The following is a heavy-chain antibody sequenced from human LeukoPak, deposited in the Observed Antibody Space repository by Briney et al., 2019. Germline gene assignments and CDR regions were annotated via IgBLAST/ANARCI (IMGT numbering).Heavy chain of an antibody. Sequence: ASVKVSCKASGYTFTGYYMHWVRQAPGQGLEWMGWINPNSGGTNYAQKFQGRVTMTRDTSISTAYMELSRLRSDDTAVYSCARHGRSESYTFYYYIDVWGKGTTVTVSS. CDR1: GYTFTGYY. J-gene: IGHJ6*03. CDR3: ARHGRSESYTFYYYIDV. D-gene: IGHD3-10*01. V-gene: IGHV1-2*02. CDR2: INPNSGGT.